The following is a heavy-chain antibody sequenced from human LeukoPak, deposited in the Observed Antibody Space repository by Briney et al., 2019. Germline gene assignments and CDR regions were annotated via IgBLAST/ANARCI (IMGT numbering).Heavy chain of an antibody. D-gene: IGHD2/OR15-2a*01. CDR2: INPSGGST. CDR1: GYTFTSYY. J-gene: IGHJ4*02. CDR3: ARDFPEYYFDY. Sequence: AASVKVSCKASGYTFTSYYMHWVRQAPRQGLDWMGIINPSGGSTSYAQKFQGRVTMTRDTSTSTVYMELSSLRSEDTAVYYCARDFPEYYFDYWGQGTLVTVSS. V-gene: IGHV1-46*01.